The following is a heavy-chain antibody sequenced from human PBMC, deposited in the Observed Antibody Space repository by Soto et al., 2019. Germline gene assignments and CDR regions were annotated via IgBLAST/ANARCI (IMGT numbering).Heavy chain of an antibody. Sequence: ASVKVSCKASGGTFSSYTISWVRQAPGQGLEWMGRIIPILGIANYAQKFQGRVTITADKSTSTAYMELSSLRSEDAAVYYCARDERPLYSSSAPRYYYGMDVWGQGTTVTVSS. CDR1: GGTFSSYT. J-gene: IGHJ6*01. D-gene: IGHD6-6*01. CDR2: IIPILGIA. V-gene: IGHV1-69*04. CDR3: ARDERPLYSSSAPRYYYGMDV.